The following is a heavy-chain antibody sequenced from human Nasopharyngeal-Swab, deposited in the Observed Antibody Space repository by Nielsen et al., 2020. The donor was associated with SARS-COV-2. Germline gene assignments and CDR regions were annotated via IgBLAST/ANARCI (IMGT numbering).Heavy chain of an antibody. J-gene: IGHJ3*02. CDR2: IGTAGDT. D-gene: IGHD3-22*01. V-gene: IGHV3-13*01. CDR1: GFTFSSYD. Sequence: GESLKISCAASGFTFSSYDMHWVRQATGKGLEWVSAIGTAGDTYYPGPVKGRFTISRENAKNSLYLQMNSLRAGDTAVYYCARGARSYDSSGHSAFDIWGQGTMVTVSS. CDR3: ARGARSYDSSGHSAFDI.